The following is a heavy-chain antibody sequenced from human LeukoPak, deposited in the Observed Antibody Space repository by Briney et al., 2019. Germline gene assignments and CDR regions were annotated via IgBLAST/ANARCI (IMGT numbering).Heavy chain of an antibody. V-gene: IGHV3-21*01. D-gene: IGHD3-10*01. CDR3: ARDLTAASGAFDI. CDR2: ISSSSYI. CDR1: GFTFSSYS. Sequence: GGSLRLSCAASGFTFSSYSMNWVRQAPGKGLEWVSSISSSSYIYYADSVKGRFTISRDNAKNSLYLQMNSLRAEDTAVYYCARDLTAASGAFDIWGQGTVVAVSS. J-gene: IGHJ3*02.